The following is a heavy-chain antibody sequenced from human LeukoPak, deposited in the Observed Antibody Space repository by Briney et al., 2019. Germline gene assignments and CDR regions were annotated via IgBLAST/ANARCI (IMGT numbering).Heavy chain of an antibody. V-gene: IGHV4-38-2*02. CDR1: GYSISSGYY. Sequence: SQTLSLTCTVSGYSISSGYYWGWIRQPPGKGLEWIGSIYHSGSTYYNPSLKSRATISVDTSKNQFSLKLSSVTAADTAVYYCARLAGYSYGYVDYWGQGTLVTVSS. J-gene: IGHJ4*02. CDR2: IYHSGST. CDR3: ARLAGYSYGYVDY. D-gene: IGHD5-18*01.